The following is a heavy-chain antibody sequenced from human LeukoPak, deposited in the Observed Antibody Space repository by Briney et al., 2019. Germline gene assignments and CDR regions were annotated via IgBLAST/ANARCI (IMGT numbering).Heavy chain of an antibody. CDR1: GGSIRTHY. V-gene: IGHV4-59*11. CDR3: ARDADGYLDY. CDR2: IYQSGNT. Sequence: SETLSLTCTVSGGSIRTHYWGWIRQPPGKGLEWIAYIYQSGNTNYNPSHKSRVTVSVDTSKNQFSLKLSSVTAADTAVYYCARDADGYLDYWGQGTLVTVSS. J-gene: IGHJ4*02. D-gene: IGHD3-22*01.